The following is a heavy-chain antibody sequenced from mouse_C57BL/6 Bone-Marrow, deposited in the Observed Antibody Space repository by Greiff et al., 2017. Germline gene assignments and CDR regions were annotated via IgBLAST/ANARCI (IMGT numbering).Heavy chain of an antibody. D-gene: IGHD1-1*01. CDR1: GFSLTSYG. Sequence: QVQLQQSGPGLVQPSQSLSITCTVSGFSLTSYGVHWVRQSPGKGLEWLGVIWRGGSTDYNAAFMSRLSITKDNSKSQVFFKMNSLQADDTAIYYCAKRRIYYYGSRCLYAMDYWGQGTSVTVSS. CDR3: AKRRIYYYGSRCLYAMDY. J-gene: IGHJ4*01. CDR2: IWRGGST. V-gene: IGHV2-5*01.